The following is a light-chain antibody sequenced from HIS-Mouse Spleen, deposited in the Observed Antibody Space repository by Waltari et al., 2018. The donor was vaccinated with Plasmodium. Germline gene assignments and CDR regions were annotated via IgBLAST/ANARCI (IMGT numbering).Light chain of an antibody. CDR2: AAS. CDR3: LQDYNYPYT. J-gene: IGKJ2*01. Sequence: AIQMTQSPSSLSASVGARVPITCRASQGIRTDLGWYQQKPGKAPKLLISAASSLQSGVPSRFSGSGSGTDFTLTISSLQPEDFATYYCLQDYNYPYTFGQGTKLEIK. CDR1: QGIRTD. V-gene: IGKV1-6*01.